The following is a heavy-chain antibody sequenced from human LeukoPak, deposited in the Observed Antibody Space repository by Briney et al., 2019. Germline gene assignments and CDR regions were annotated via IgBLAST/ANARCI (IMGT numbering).Heavy chain of an antibody. CDR3: ARYPSYGSGSSDY. J-gene: IGHJ4*02. Sequence: GGSLRLSCAASGFTFSRHWMSWVRQAPGKGLEWVANIKQDGSEKYYVDSVKGRFTISRDNAKNSLYLQMNSLRAEDTAVYYCARYPSYGSGSSDYWGQGTLVTVSS. V-gene: IGHV3-7*01. D-gene: IGHD3-10*01. CDR1: GFTFSRHW. CDR2: IKQDGSEK.